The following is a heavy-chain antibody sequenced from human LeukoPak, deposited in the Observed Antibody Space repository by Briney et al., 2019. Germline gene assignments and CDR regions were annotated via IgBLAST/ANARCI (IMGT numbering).Heavy chain of an antibody. Sequence: GSLRLSCAASGFTFSNAWMSWVRQAPGKGLEWIGRIYTSGSTNYNPSLKSRVTMSVDTSKNQFSLKLSSVTAADTAVYYCAREGYSGYDFPFDYWGQGTLVTVSS. D-gene: IGHD5-12*01. CDR1: GFTFSNAW. J-gene: IGHJ4*02. V-gene: IGHV4-4*07. CDR2: IYTSGST. CDR3: AREGYSGYDFPFDY.